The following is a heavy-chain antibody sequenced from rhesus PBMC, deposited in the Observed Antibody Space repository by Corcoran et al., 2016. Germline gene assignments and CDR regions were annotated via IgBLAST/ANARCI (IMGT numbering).Heavy chain of an antibody. D-gene: IGHD3-3*01. CDR3: ARDYYNIWTGYYNAFDF. CDR1: GGSISSNY. J-gene: IGHJ3*01. Sequence: QLQLQESGPGLVKPSETLSLTCAVSGGSISSNYWSWIRQPPGKGLEWIGRISGSGGSTDYNPSLKSRVTISTDTSKNHFSLKLSSVTAADTAVYYCARDYYNIWTGYYNAFDFWGQGLRVTVSS. CDR2: ISGSGGST. V-gene: IGHV4-173*01.